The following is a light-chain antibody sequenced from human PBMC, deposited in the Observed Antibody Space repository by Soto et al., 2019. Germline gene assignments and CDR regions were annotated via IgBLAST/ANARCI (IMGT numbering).Light chain of an antibody. CDR1: QSLLHNNGYNY. J-gene: IGKJ1*01. Sequence: DIVMTQSPLSLPVTPGEPASISCRSSQSLLHNNGYNYLDWYLQKPGQSPQLLIYLGSNRASGVPDRFSGSGSGTDFTLKISRVEAEDVGVYYCMQNLQTWTFGQGT. V-gene: IGKV2-28*01. CDR2: LGS. CDR3: MQNLQTWT.